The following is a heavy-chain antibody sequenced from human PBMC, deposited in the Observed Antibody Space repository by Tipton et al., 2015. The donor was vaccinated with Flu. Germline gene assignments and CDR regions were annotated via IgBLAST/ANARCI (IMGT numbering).Heavy chain of an antibody. CDR3: TRSPFYGDFFDF. J-gene: IGHJ4*02. CDR2: ISGSGIST. D-gene: IGHD4-17*01. CDR1: GFTFSNYA. Sequence: CAASGFTFSNYALSWVRQAPGKGLEWVSVISGSGISTYYADSVKGRFTISRDNSKNTLYLQMHSLRAEDTAVYYCTRSPFYGDFFDFWGQGTLVTVSS. V-gene: IGHV3-23*01.